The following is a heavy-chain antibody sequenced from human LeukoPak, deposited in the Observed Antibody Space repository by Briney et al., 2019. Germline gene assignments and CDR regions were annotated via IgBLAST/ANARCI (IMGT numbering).Heavy chain of an antibody. V-gene: IGHV1-69*04. CDR1: GGTFSSYA. Sequence: SVKVSCKASGGTFSSYAISWVRQAPGEGLEWMGRIIPIFGIANYAQKFQGRVTITADKSTSTAYMELSSLRSEDTAVYYCARDRGSVGSRLGELSSLYFDYWGQGTLVTVSS. J-gene: IGHJ4*02. CDR3: ARDRGSVGSRLGELSSLYFDY. D-gene: IGHD3-16*02. CDR2: IIPIFGIA.